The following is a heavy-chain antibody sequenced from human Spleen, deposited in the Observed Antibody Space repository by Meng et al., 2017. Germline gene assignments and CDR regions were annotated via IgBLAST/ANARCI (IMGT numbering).Heavy chain of an antibody. CDR1: GYSFTSYW. V-gene: IGHV5-51*01. CDR2: IYPGDSDT. J-gene: IGHJ6*02. CDR3: ACTMVRGARYYYGMDV. D-gene: IGHD3-10*01. Sequence: GESLKISCKGSGYSFTSYWIGWVRQMPGKGLEWMGIIYPGDSDTRYSPSFQGQVTMSADKSINTAYLQWSSLKASDTAIYYCACTMVRGARYYYGMDVWGQGTTVTVSS.